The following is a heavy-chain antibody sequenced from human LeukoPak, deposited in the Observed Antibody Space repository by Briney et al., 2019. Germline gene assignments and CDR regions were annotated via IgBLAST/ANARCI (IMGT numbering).Heavy chain of an antibody. D-gene: IGHD4-11*01. J-gene: IGHJ5*02. CDR2: IIPIFGTA. Sequence: AASVKVSCKASGGTFSSYAISWVRQAPGQGLEWMGGIIPIFGTANYAQKFQGRVTITTDESTSTAYMELSSLRSEDTAVYYCARNADDYSNRHWFDPWGQGTLVTVSS. CDR3: ARNADDYSNRHWFDP. V-gene: IGHV1-69*05. CDR1: GGTFSSYA.